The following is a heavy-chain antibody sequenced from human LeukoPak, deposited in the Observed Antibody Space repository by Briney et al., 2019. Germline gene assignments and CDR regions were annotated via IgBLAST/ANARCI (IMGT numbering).Heavy chain of an antibody. D-gene: IGHD2-2*01. J-gene: IGHJ4*02. CDR3: ARDMAYCSSTSCPLGY. Sequence: GGSLRLSCAASGFTFEDYGMSWVRQAPGKGLEWVSGISWGGGSTGCADSVKGRFTISRDIAKNSLYLQMNSLRAEDTALYYCARDMAYCSSTSCPLGYWGQGTLVTVSS. V-gene: IGHV3-20*04. CDR2: ISWGGGST. CDR1: GFTFEDYG.